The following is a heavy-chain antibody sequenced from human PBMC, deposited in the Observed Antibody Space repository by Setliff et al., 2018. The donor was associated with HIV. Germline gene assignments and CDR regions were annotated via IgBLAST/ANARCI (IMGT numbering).Heavy chain of an antibody. Sequence: GESLKISCQGSGYIFTGYWVGWVRQMAGKGLEWMGMIHPVDSDVRYSPSFEGQVTISADKSTSTAYLQWTGLKASDTAMYYCARIGDTSGYYFYIFDLWGQGTMGTV. D-gene: IGHD3-22*01. CDR3: ARIGDTSGYYFYIFDL. CDR2: IHPVDSDV. CDR1: GYIFTGYW. V-gene: IGHV5-51*01. J-gene: IGHJ3*01.